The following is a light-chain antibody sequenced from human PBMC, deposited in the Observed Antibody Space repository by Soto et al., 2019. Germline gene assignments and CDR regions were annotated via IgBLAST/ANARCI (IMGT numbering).Light chain of an antibody. CDR3: QQSYGTPIT. CDR1: QSISRY. Sequence: DIQMTQSPSSLSASVGDRFTITCRASQSISRYLNWYQQKPGKAPNLLIYVASSLQSEVPSRFSGSGSGTDFTLTITSLQSEDFATYYCQQSYGTPITFGQGTRLEIK. CDR2: VAS. V-gene: IGKV1-39*01. J-gene: IGKJ5*01.